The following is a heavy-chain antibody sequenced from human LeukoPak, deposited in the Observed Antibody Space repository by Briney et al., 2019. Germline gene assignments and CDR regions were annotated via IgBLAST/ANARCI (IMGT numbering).Heavy chain of an antibody. CDR3: AKTMIRGVRNSCFDP. CDR1: GFTFSSYG. CDR2: IWYDGSNK. Sequence: PGRSLRLSCAASGFTFSSYGMHWVRQAPGKGLEWVAVIWYDGSNKYYADSVKGRFTISRDNSKNTLYLQMNSLRAEDTAVYYCAKTMIRGVRNSCFDPRGQGPLVTVSS. D-gene: IGHD3-10*01. V-gene: IGHV3-33*06. J-gene: IGHJ5*02.